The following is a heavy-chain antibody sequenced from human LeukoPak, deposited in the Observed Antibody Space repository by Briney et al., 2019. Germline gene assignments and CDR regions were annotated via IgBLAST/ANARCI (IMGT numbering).Heavy chain of an antibody. V-gene: IGHV4-4*07. Sequence: PSETLSLTCTVSGGSISSYFCTWIRQPAGKGPEWIGRIRTSGSTNYNPSLKSRVTMSVDTSKNQFSLKPSSVTAADTAVYYCARDPEGHGNYFDYWGQGALVTVSS. CDR1: GGSISSYF. CDR3: ARDPEGHGNYFDY. D-gene: IGHD1-14*01. CDR2: IRTSGST. J-gene: IGHJ4*02.